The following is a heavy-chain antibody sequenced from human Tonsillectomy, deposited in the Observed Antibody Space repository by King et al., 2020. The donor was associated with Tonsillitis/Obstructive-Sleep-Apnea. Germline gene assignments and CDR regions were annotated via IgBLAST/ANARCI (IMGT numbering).Heavy chain of an antibody. CDR1: GFTFSNAW. Sequence: EVQLVESGGGLVKPGGSLRLSCAASGFTFSNAWMSWVRQAPGKGLEWVGRIKSKTDGGTTDYAAPVKGRFTISRADSKNTLYLQMNSLNTEDTAVYYCTKKTLYDFWGGIDYWGQGTLVTVSS. D-gene: IGHD3-3*01. J-gene: IGHJ4*02. CDR2: IKSKTDGGTT. V-gene: IGHV3-15*01. CDR3: TKKTLYDFWGGIDY.